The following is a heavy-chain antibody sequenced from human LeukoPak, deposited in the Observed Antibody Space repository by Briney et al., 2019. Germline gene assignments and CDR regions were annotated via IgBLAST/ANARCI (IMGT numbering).Heavy chain of an antibody. CDR2: IIPIFGTA. J-gene: IGHJ4*02. Sequence: SVKVSCKASGGTFSSYAISWVRQAPGQGLEWMGGIIPIFGTANYAQKFQGRVTITTDESTSTAYMELSSLRSEDTAVYYCARNGKRVVYYFDYWGQGTLVTVSP. CDR3: ARNGKRVVYYFDY. CDR1: GGTFSSYA. V-gene: IGHV1-69*05. D-gene: IGHD2-15*01.